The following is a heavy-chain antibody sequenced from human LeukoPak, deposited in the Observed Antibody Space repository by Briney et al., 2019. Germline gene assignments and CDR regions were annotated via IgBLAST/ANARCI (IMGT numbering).Heavy chain of an antibody. V-gene: IGHV1-18*01. J-gene: IGHJ6*02. CDR2: ISAYNGNT. CDR3: ARDPKGIAVAGTRYYYYGMYV. Sequence: ASVKVSCKGSGCTFTSYGISWVRQAPGQGLEWMVWISAYNGNTNYAQKLQGRVTMTTDTSTSTAYMELRSLRSDDTAVYYCARDPKGIAVAGTRYYYYGMYVWGHGTTVTVSS. CDR1: GCTFTSYG. D-gene: IGHD6-19*01.